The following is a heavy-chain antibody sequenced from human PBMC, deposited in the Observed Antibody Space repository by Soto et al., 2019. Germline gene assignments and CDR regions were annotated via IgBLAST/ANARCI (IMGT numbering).Heavy chain of an antibody. CDR2: IYWDNDK. D-gene: IGHD2-21*02. J-gene: IGHJ6*02. V-gene: IGHV2-5*02. CDR1: GFSLSTGGVG. CDR3: VHSRCGGVCLRSYSPHYYYGMAV. Sequence: SGPTLVNPTQTLTLTCTFSGFSLSTGGVGVGWIRQPPGKALEWLALIYWDNDKRYSPSLKSRLTVTKDNSKNQVDLTMTNMAPVDTATYYCVHSRCGGVCLRSYSPHYYYGMAVWGQGTTVTVSS.